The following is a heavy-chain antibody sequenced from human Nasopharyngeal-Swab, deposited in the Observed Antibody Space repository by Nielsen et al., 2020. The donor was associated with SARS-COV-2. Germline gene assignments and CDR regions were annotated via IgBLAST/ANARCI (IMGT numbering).Heavy chain of an antibody. Sequence: SETLSLTCTASGGSISSGGYYWSWIRQHPGKGLEWIGYIYYSGSTYYNPSLKSRVTTSVDTSKNQFSLKLSSVTAADTAVYYCARDFLGRGYSYGYEDYYYYGMDVWGQGTTVTVSS. D-gene: IGHD5-18*01. J-gene: IGHJ6*02. V-gene: IGHV4-31*03. CDR3: ARDFLGRGYSYGYEDYYYYGMDV. CDR2: IYYSGST. CDR1: GGSISSGGYY.